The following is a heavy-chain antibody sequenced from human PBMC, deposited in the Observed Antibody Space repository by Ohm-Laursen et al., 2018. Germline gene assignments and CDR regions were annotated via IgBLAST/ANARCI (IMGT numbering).Heavy chain of an antibody. CDR1: GFTFSSYE. CDR2: ISSSGSTI. CDR3: AKSTSGSGWPFDY. D-gene: IGHD6-19*01. Sequence: SLRLSCTASGFTFSSYEMNWVRQAPGKELEWVSYISSSGSTIYYADSVKGRFTISRDNAKNSLYLQMNSLRAEDTGVYYCAKSTSGSGWPFDYWGQGTLVTVSS. V-gene: IGHV3-48*03. J-gene: IGHJ4*02.